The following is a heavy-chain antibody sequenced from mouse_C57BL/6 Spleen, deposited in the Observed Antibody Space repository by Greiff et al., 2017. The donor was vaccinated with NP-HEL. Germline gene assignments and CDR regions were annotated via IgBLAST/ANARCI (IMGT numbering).Heavy chain of an antibody. Sequence: EVQLVESGGGLVQPGGSLKLSCAASGFTFSDYGMAWVRQAPRKGPEWVAFISNLAYSIYYADTVTGRFTISRENAKNTLYLEMSSLRSEDTAMYYCAREDYSNLYAMDYWGQGTSVTVSS. J-gene: IGHJ4*01. D-gene: IGHD2-5*01. CDR1: GFTFSDYG. CDR3: AREDYSNLYAMDY. V-gene: IGHV5-15*01. CDR2: ISNLAYSI.